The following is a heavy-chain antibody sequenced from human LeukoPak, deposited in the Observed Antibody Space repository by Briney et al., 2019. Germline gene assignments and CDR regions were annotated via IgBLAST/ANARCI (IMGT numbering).Heavy chain of an antibody. Sequence: ASVKVSCKASGYTFTNYDINWVRQATGQGLEWMGWMNPNSGHTGYAQKFQGRVTITTDESTSTAYMELSSLRSEDTAVYYCANAGFSSLRGLRQIDAFDIWGQGTMVTVSS. CDR2: MNPNSGHT. D-gene: IGHD6-13*01. CDR3: ANAGFSSLRGLRQIDAFDI. V-gene: IGHV1-8*01. J-gene: IGHJ3*02. CDR1: GYTFTNYD.